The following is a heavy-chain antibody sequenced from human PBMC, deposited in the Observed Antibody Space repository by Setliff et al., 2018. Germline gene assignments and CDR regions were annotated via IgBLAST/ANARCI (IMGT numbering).Heavy chain of an antibody. V-gene: IGHV4-38-2*01. Sequence: SETLSLTCVVSGSSMTGRYIWGWIRQPPGKGLEWIGHVYDTGSTKYSPSLKGRVTISMDTSVNEFSLRLTSVTAADTAMYYCASRDYYDNRGSLDFWGQGTLVTVSS. CDR1: GSSMTGRYI. CDR3: ASRDYYDNRGSLDF. CDR2: VYDTGST. D-gene: IGHD3-22*01. J-gene: IGHJ4*02.